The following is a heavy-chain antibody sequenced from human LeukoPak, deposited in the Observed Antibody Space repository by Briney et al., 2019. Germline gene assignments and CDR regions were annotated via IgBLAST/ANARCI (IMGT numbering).Heavy chain of an antibody. D-gene: IGHD2-2*01. V-gene: IGHV4-30-2*01. CDR3: ARGRSIVVVPAGGWFDP. J-gene: IGHJ5*02. CDR1: GGSISSGGYS. CDR2: IYHSGST. Sequence: SETLSLTCAVSGGSISSGGYSWSWIRQPPGKGLEWIGYIYHSGSTYYNPSLKSRVTISVDRSKNQFSLELSPVTAADTAVYYCARGRSIVVVPAGGWFDPWGQGTLVTVSS.